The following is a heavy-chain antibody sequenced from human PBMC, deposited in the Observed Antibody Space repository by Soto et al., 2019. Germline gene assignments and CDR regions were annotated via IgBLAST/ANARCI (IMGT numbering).Heavy chain of an antibody. J-gene: IGHJ6*03. CDR3: TSGSQYYYYYMDV. D-gene: IGHD1-26*01. Sequence: GGSLRLSCAASGFTVSSNYMSWVRQAPGKGLEWVSVIYSGGSTYYADSVKGRFTISRDNSKNTLYLQMNSLRAEDTAVYYCTSGSQYYYYYMDVWGKGTTVTVSS. CDR2: IYSGGST. V-gene: IGHV3-66*01. CDR1: GFTVSSNY.